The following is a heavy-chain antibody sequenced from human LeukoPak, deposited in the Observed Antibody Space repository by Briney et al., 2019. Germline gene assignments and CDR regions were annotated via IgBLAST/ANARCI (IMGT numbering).Heavy chain of an antibody. CDR2: IYYSGTL. V-gene: IGHV4-39*01. Sequence: SETLSLTCTVSGGSISTSTYYWGWIRQPPGKGLEWLGSIYYSGTLYHNPSLKSRVTMSVDTSRNQFSLKLTSVTAADTAVYYCARLLYDRSGYYYFDFWGQGTLVTVSS. CDR3: ARLLYDRSGYYYFDF. D-gene: IGHD3-22*01. J-gene: IGHJ4*02. CDR1: GGSISTSTYY.